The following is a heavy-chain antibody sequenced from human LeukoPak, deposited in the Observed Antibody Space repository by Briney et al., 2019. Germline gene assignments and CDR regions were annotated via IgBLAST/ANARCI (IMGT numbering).Heavy chain of an antibody. J-gene: IGHJ3*02. D-gene: IGHD3-16*01. CDR2: IYYSGST. V-gene: IGHV4-59*01. CDR3: ARDRDLGDAFDI. Sequence: SETLSLTCTVSGGSISSYYWSWIRQPPGKGLEWIGYIYYSGSTNYNPSLKSRVTISVDTSKNQSSLKLSSVTAADTAVYYCARDRDLGDAFDIWGQGTMVTVSS. CDR1: GGSISSYY.